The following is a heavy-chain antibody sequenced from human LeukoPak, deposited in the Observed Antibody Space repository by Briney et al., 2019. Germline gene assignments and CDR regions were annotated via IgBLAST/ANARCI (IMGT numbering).Heavy chain of an antibody. CDR1: GGTFSSYA. J-gene: IGHJ6*02. V-gene: IGHV1-69*01. Sequence: SVKVSCKASGGTFSSYAISWVRQAPGQGLEWMGGIIPIFGTANYAQKFQGRVTITAAESTSTAYMELSSLRSEDTAVYYCARELERRYYYYGMDVWGQGTTVTVSS. CDR2: IIPIFGTA. CDR3: ARELERRYYYYGMDV. D-gene: IGHD1-1*01.